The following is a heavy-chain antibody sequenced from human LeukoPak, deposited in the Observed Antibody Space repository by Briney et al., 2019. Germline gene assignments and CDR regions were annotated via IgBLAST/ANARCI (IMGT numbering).Heavy chain of an antibody. D-gene: IGHD2-21*02. CDR2: ISPFNGKT. Sequence: GASVKVSCKASGYTFITSGITWVRQAPGHGLKWMGWISPFNGKTRFAEEFQDRLTMTTDTPTHTAYMVLRSLRSDDTAVYYCVRDRDATPDDVRDYWGQGTLVTVSS. CDR1: GYTFITSG. V-gene: IGHV1-18*01. CDR3: VRDRDATPDDVRDY. J-gene: IGHJ4*02.